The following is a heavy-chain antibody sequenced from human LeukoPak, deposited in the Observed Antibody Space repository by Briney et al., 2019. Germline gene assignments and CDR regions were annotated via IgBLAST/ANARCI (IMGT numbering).Heavy chain of an antibody. CDR1: GYPFTGYY. D-gene: IGHD5-18*01. CDR2: INPNSGGT. Sequence: ASVKVSCKASGYPFTGYYMHWVRQAPGQGLEWMGRINPNSGGTNYAQKFQGRVTMTRDTSISTAYMELSRLRSDDTAVYYGARDVGSGYSYGFDYWGQGTLVTVSS. J-gene: IGHJ4*02. V-gene: IGHV1-2*06. CDR3: ARDVGSGYSYGFDY.